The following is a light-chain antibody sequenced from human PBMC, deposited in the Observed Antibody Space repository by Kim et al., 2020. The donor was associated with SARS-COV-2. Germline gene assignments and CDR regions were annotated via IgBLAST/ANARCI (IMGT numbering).Light chain of an antibody. Sequence: MSLGQTDRMTWRGNNIGSKNVHWYQQKAGQAPVLVIYTDTTRPSGIPERFSGSNSGNTATLTISRAQAGDEADYYCLVWDSNTWVFGGGTQLTVL. J-gene: IGLJ3*02. CDR2: TDT. CDR3: LVWDSNTWV. CDR1: NIGSKN. V-gene: IGLV3-9*01.